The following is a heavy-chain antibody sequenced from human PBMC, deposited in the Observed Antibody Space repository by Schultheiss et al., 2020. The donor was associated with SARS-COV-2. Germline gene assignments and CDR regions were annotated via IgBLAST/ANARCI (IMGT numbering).Heavy chain of an antibody. CDR1: GGSISSGGYY. CDR2: INHSGST. V-gene: IGHV4-39*07. Sequence: SETLSLTCTVSGGSISSGGYYWSWIRRPPGKGLEWIGEINHSGSTNYNPSLKSRVTISVDTSKNQFSLKLSSVTAADTAVYYCAREVYQPGGAWYYYYGMDVWGQGTTVTVSS. D-gene: IGHD2-2*01. CDR3: AREVYQPGGAWYYYYGMDV. J-gene: IGHJ6*02.